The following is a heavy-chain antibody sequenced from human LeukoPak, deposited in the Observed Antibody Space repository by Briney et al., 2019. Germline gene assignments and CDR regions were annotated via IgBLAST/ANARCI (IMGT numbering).Heavy chain of an antibody. Sequence: PGGSLRLSCAASGFTFSDYGMHWVRQAPGKGLEWVALISYDGGNKFYADSVRDRFTISRDNSKNTLFLQMNSLRIEDTVVYYCAKVFEVRGARRPKDYWGQGTLVIVSS. CDR3: AKVFEVRGARRPKDY. V-gene: IGHV3-30*18. J-gene: IGHJ4*02. CDR1: GFTFSDYG. CDR2: ISYDGGNK. D-gene: IGHD3-10*01.